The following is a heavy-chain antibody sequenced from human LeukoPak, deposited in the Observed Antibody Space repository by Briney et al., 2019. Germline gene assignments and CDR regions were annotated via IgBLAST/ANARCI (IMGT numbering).Heavy chain of an antibody. J-gene: IGHJ4*02. D-gene: IGHD1-26*01. CDR1: GFTVSSNY. V-gene: IGHV3-53*01. Sequence: GGSLRLFCAVSGFTVSSNYMSWVRQAPGKGLEWVSVIYGTGTTYFVRSVKGRFTIFRDNSKNLIFLQMNGLRAEDTAVDYCTRWVGTTKWGQGTLVTVSS. CDR2: IYGTGTT. CDR3: TRWVGTTK.